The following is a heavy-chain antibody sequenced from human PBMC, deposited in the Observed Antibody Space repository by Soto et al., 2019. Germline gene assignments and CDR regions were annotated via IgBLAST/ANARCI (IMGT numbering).Heavy chain of an antibody. CDR1: GYTFTSYG. J-gene: IGHJ3*02. CDR2: ISAYNGNT. V-gene: IGHV1-18*01. Sequence: ASVKVSCKASGYTFTSYGISWVRQAPGQGLEWMGWISAYNGNTNYAQKLQGRVTMTTDTSTSTAYMELRSLRSDDTAAYYCARGDSSSWRYDAFDIWGQGTMVTVSS. CDR3: ARGDSSSWRYDAFDI. D-gene: IGHD6-13*01.